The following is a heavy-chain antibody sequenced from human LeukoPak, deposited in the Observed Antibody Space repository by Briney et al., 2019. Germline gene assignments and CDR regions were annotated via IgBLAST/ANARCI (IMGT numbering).Heavy chain of an antibody. V-gene: IGHV4-38-2*02. D-gene: IGHD2-2*01. CDR1: GASISNYY. J-gene: IGHJ5*02. CDR2: IYHSGST. CDR3: ASAETDIVVVPAAQEVWFDP. Sequence: SETLSLTCTVSGASISNYYWSWIRQPPGKGLEWIGSIYHSGSTYYNPSLKSRVTISVDTSKNQFSLKLSSVTAADTAVYYCASAETDIVVVPAAQEVWFDPWGQGTLVTVSS.